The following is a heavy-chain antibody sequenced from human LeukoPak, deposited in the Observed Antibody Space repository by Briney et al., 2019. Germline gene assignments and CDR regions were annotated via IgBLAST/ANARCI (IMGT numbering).Heavy chain of an antibody. V-gene: IGHV3-74*01. CDR1: GFIFSSYW. CDR2: INTDGTTT. J-gene: IGHJ6*02. D-gene: IGHD3-10*01. CDR3: AKRRLEDPLWFGELTYYYYGMDV. Sequence: PGGSLRLSCAASGFIFSSYWMQWVRQAPGKGLVWVSLINTDGTTTNYADSVKGRFTISRDNSKNTLYLQMNSLRAEDTAVYYCAKRRLEDPLWFGELTYYYYGMDVWGQGTTVTVSS.